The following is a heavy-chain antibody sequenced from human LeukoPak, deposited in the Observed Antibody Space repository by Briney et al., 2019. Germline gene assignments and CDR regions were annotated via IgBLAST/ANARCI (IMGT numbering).Heavy chain of an antibody. CDR1: GGSSRSGDYF. CDR2: IHYSGNT. V-gene: IGHV4-30-4*01. Sequence: SETLSLTCAVSGGSSRSGDYFWSWIRQPPGKGLEWIGHIHYSGNTYYNPSLKSRVSISVDTSKNQFSLKLSSVTAADTAVYYCARENNDYGGKKAFAYWGQGTLVTVSS. J-gene: IGHJ4*02. CDR3: ARENNDYGGKKAFAY. D-gene: IGHD4-23*01.